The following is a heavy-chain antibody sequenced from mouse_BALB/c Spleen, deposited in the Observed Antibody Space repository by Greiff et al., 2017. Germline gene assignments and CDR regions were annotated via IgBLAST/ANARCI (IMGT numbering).Heavy chain of an antibody. Sequence: VQLQQSGTVLARPGASVKMSCKASGYTFTSYWMHWVKQRPGQGLEWIGAIYPGNSDTSYNQKFKGKAKLTAVTSTSTAYMELSSLTNEDSAVYYCTRSPYYYGSSCFDYWGQGTTLTVSS. CDR1: GYTFTSYW. CDR2: IYPGNSDT. J-gene: IGHJ2*01. V-gene: IGHV1-5*01. D-gene: IGHD1-1*01. CDR3: TRSPYYYGSSCFDY.